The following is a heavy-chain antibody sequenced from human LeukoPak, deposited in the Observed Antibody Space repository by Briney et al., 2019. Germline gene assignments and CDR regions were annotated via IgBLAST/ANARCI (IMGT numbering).Heavy chain of an antibody. D-gene: IGHD3-10*01. V-gene: IGHV3-7*04. Sequence: GGSLRLSCAASGFIFSSAWLSWVRQAPGKGLEWVASIKEDGSDKYYVESVKGRFTISRENARNSLYLQMNSLRAEDTAVYYCARVLWFGGIYYFDYWGQGTLVTVSS. CDR1: GFIFSSAW. J-gene: IGHJ4*02. CDR2: IKEDGSDK. CDR3: ARVLWFGGIYYFDY.